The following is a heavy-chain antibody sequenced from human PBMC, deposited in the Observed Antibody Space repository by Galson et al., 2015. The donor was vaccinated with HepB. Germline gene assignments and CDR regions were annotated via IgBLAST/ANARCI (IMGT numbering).Heavy chain of an antibody. CDR2: INSDGRST. CDR1: GFTFSRYW. Sequence: SLRLSCAASGFTFSRYWMHWVRQAPGKGLVWVSRINSDGRSTSYADSVKGRFTISRDNAKNTMYLQMNSLRAEDTAVYYCARDQVLWFGSDEGGMDVWSQGTTVTVSS. J-gene: IGHJ6*02. V-gene: IGHV3-74*01. D-gene: IGHD3-10*01. CDR3: ARDQVLWFGSDEGGMDV.